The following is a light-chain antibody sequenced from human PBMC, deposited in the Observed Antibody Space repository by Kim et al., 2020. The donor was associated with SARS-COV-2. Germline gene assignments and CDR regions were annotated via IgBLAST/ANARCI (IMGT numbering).Light chain of an antibody. CDR1: NIGSKS. CDR3: QVWDSGSDHWV. V-gene: IGLV3-21*04. J-gene: IGLJ3*02. CDR2: FGT. Sequence: ASGKTARITCGGNNIGSKSVHWYQQKPGQAPVLVIYFGTERPSGIPEWFSGSNSGNTATLTISRVEAGDEADYYCQVWDSGSDHWVFGGGTKLTVL.